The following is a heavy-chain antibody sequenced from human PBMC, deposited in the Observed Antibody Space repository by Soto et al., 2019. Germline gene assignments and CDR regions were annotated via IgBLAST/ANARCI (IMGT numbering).Heavy chain of an antibody. CDR1: GGSISSYY. CDR3: ARRYGGHFDY. V-gene: IGHV4-59*01. J-gene: IGHJ4*02. CDR2: IYYSGST. D-gene: IGHD3-16*01. Sequence: SETLCLTCSVSGGSISSYYWSWIRQPPGKGLEWIGYIYYSGSTNYNPSLKSRVTISVDTSKNQFSLKLSSVTAADKAVYYCARRYGGHFDYWGQGTLVTV.